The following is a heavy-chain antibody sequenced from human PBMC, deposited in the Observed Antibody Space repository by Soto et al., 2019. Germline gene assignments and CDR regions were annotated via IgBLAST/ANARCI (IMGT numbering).Heavy chain of an antibody. V-gene: IGHV3-23*01. D-gene: IGHD3-3*01. CDR1: GFTFITNA. CDR3: AKVGYDTYGYYLRSLDY. CDR2: ISGSGNTI. J-gene: IGHJ4*02. Sequence: GGSLRLSCAASGFTFITNAMSWGRQAPGMGLEFVSLISGSGNTIYYADSVKGRFTISRDNSKNTVSPQMNSLRAEDTAVYYCAKVGYDTYGYYLRSLDYWGQGTLVTVSS.